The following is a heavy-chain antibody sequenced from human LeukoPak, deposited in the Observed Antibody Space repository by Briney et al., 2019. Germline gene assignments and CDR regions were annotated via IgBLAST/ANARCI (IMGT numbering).Heavy chain of an antibody. CDR1: GGSISSYY. CDR3: ARDRGQLNYMDV. V-gene: IGHV4-59*01. D-gene: IGHD3-10*01. Sequence: SETLSLTCTVSGGSISSYYWSWIRQPPGKGLEWIGYIYYSGSTNYNPSLKSRVTISVDTSKNQFSLKLSCVTAADTAVYYCARDRGQLNYMDVWGKGNTVTVSS. CDR2: IYYSGST. J-gene: IGHJ6*03.